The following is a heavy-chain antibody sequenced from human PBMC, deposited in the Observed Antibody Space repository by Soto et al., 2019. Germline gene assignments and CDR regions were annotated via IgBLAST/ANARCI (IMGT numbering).Heavy chain of an antibody. CDR2: IYTSGST. Sequence: QVQLQESGPGLVKPSETLSLTCTVSGGSISSYYWSWIRQPAGKGLEWIGRIYTSGSTNYNPSLKSRLTMAVDTSKNQFSLKLSPVAAADTAVYYCARDRLQYPGRYYYDSSGYYDYWGQGTLVTVSS. CDR3: ARDRLQYPGRYYYDSSGYYDY. V-gene: IGHV4-4*07. CDR1: GGSISSYY. D-gene: IGHD3-22*01. J-gene: IGHJ4*02.